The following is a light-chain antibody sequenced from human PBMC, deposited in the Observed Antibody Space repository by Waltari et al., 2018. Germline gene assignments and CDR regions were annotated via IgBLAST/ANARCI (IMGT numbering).Light chain of an antibody. CDR3: QQYDISPLT. J-gene: IGKJ4*01. CDR2: GTF. V-gene: IGKV3-20*01. Sequence: EIVFTPSPGTLSLSPGEGATLSCRTSQTIRTTYLAWYQQKPGQAPTLLIYGTFTRATGIPDRFTGSGSGTHFSLTISSLEPEDFATYYCQQYDISPLTFGGGTKVEIK. CDR1: QTIRTTY.